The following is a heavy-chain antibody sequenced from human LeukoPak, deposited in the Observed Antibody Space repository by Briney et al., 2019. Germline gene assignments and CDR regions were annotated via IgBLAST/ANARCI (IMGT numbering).Heavy chain of an antibody. V-gene: IGHV3-23*01. CDR1: GFTFSSYA. CDR3: AKDTFRAASSQFDS. J-gene: IGHJ4*02. CDR2: ISGSGSST. D-gene: IGHD6-13*01. Sequence: PGGSLRLSCTASGFTFSSYAMGWVRQAPGKGLEWVSGISGSGSSTYYADSVKGRFTVSRDNSKDTLYLQMSSPRAEDTAIYYCAKDTFRAASSQFDSWGLGTLVTVSS.